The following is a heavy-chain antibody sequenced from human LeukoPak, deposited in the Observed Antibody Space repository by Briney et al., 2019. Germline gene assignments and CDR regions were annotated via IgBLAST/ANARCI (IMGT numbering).Heavy chain of an antibody. CDR2: TYYRSTWYN. CDR1: GDSVSSNSVT. CDR3: ARRLTQYDCFDP. J-gene: IGHJ5*02. Sequence: SQTLSLTCAISGDSVSSNSVTWNWIRQSPSRGLEWLGRTYYRSTWYNDYAVSVRGRVTVNPDTSKNQFSLHLNSVPPVDTAVYYCARRLTQYDCFDPWGQGILVTVSS. D-gene: IGHD2-2*01. V-gene: IGHV6-1*01.